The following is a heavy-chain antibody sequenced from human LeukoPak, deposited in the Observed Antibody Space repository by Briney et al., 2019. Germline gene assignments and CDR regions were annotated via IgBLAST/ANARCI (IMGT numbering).Heavy chain of an antibody. CDR3: ASAILTGYSYFDY. J-gene: IGHJ4*02. CDR1: GFTFSSYA. D-gene: IGHD3-9*01. Sequence: PGGSLRLSCAASGFTFSSYAMHWVRQAPGKGLEWVAVISYDGSNKYYADSVKGRFTISRDNSKNTLYLQMNILRAEDTAVHYCASAILTGYSYFDYWGQGTLVTVSS. CDR2: ISYDGSNK. V-gene: IGHV3-30*04.